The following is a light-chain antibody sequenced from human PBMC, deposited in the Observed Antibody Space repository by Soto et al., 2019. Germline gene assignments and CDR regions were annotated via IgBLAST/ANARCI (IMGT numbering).Light chain of an antibody. Sequence: AIQMTQSPSSLSASVGDRVTITCRASQGIRNDLDWFQQKPGKAPKLLIYAASNLQSGVPARFSGSGSGTEFTLTISSLQPEDVATYYCLQKYFYPFTFGPGTKVHIK. J-gene: IGKJ3*01. CDR3: LQKYFYPFT. CDR2: AAS. CDR1: QGIRND. V-gene: IGKV1-6*01.